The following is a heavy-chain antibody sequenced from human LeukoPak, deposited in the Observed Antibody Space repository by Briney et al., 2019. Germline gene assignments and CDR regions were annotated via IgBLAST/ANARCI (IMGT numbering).Heavy chain of an antibody. D-gene: IGHD3-9*01. J-gene: IGHJ4*02. CDR1: GFTFSSYA. V-gene: IGHV3-23*01. CDR2: ISGSGGST. Sequence: GGSLRLSCAASGFTFSSYAMSWVRKAPGKGLEWVSAISGSGGSTYYADSVKGRFTISRDNSKNTLYLQMNSLRAEDTAVYYCAKGERYYDILTGYGYWGQGTLVTVTS. CDR3: AKGERYYDILTGYGY.